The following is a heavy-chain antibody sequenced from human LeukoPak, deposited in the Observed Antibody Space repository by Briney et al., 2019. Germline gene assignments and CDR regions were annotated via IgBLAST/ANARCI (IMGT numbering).Heavy chain of an antibody. D-gene: IGHD6-13*01. CDR2: ISSSSSYI. CDR1: GFTFSSYE. CDR3: VKGTSTSWSLDY. V-gene: IGHV3-48*03. Sequence: QPGGSLRLSCAASGFTFSSYEMNWVRQAPGKGLEWVSYISSSSSYIYYADSVKGRFTISRDNAKNSLYLQMNSLRAEDTAVYYCVKGTSTSWSLDYWGQGTLVIVSS. J-gene: IGHJ4*02.